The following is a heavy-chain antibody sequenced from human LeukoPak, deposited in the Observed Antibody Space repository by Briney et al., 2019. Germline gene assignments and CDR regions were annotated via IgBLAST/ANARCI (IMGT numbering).Heavy chain of an antibody. CDR2: ISAYNGNT. J-gene: IGHJ4*02. D-gene: IGHD3-22*01. CDR1: GGTFSSYG. Sequence: ASVKVSCKASGGTFSSYGISWVRQAPGQGLEWMGWISAYNGNTNYAQKLQGRVTMTTDTSTSTAYMELRSLRSDDTAVYYCASSYYYDSSGYYYALSYWGQGTLVTVSS. CDR3: ASSYYYDSSGYYYALSY. V-gene: IGHV1-18*01.